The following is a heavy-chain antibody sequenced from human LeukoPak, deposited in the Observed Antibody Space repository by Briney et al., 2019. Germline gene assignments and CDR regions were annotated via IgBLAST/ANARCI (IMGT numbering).Heavy chain of an antibody. D-gene: IGHD3-22*01. V-gene: IGHV4-38-2*01. CDR2: IYHSGST. CDR3: ARHLTNFYYDSSTSDRVDAFDI. Sequence: PPETLSHTCAVSGYSISSGYYWGWIRQPPGKGLEWIGTIYHSGSTYYNPSLKSRVTISVDTSKNQFSLKLSSVTAADTAVYYCARHLTNFYYDSSTSDRVDAFDIWGQGTMVTVSS. J-gene: IGHJ3*02. CDR1: GYSISSGYY.